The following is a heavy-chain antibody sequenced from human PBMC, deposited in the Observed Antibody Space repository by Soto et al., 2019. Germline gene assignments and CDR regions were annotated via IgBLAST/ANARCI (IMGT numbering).Heavy chain of an antibody. D-gene: IGHD2-15*01. CDR3: ARYLSYCSGGSCYQHDGSDN. CDR2: ISFDGSNK. Sequence: QVQLVESGGGGVQPGGSLRLSCAASGFTFSSYAMHWVRQAPGKGLEWVAIISFDGSNKFYADSVKGRFTISRDNSKNTLYLEMSSLRAEDTAVYFCARYLSYCSGGSCYQHDGSDNWGQGTLVTVSS. CDR1: GFTFSSYA. V-gene: IGHV3-30*03. J-gene: IGHJ4*02.